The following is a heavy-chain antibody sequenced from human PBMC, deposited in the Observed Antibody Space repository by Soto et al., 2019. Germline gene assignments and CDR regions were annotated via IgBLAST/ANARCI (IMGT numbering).Heavy chain of an antibody. J-gene: IGHJ6*02. CDR3: ARDLSYSNYYYYGMDV. Sequence: ASVKVSCKASGYTFTSYAMNWVRQAPGQGLEWMGWINTNTGNPTYAQGFTGRFVFSLDTSVSTAYLQICSLKAEDTAVYYCARDLSYSNYYYYGMDVWGQGTTVTVSS. CDR1: GYTFTSYA. V-gene: IGHV7-4-1*01. D-gene: IGHD4-4*01. CDR2: INTNTGNP.